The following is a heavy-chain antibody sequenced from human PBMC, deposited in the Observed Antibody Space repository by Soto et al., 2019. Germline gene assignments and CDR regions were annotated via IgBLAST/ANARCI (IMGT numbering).Heavy chain of an antibody. CDR1: GFTFSSYG. V-gene: IGHV3-30*18. CDR2: ISYDGSNK. Sequence: ESGGGVVQPGRSLRLSCAASGFTFSSYGMHWVRQAPGKGLEWVAVISYDGSNKYYADSVKGRFTISRDNSKNTLYLQMNSLRAEDTAVYYCAKAQSYGDYPSDAFDIWGQGTMVTVSS. D-gene: IGHD4-17*01. CDR3: AKAQSYGDYPSDAFDI. J-gene: IGHJ3*02.